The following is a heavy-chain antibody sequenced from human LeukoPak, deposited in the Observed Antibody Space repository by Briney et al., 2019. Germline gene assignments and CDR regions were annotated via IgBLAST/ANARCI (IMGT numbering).Heavy chain of an antibody. CDR1: GFTFSTYW. CDR2: ISSDGSST. CDR3: ATDDGAGDNFDS. Sequence: PGGSLRLSCAASGFTFSTYWMHWVRQAPGKGLVWLSRISSDGSSTNYADSVKGRFTISRDNAKNTLYLQMNSLRAEDTAVYYCATDDGAGDNFDSWGQGTLVTVSS. D-gene: IGHD7-27*01. V-gene: IGHV3-74*01. J-gene: IGHJ4*02.